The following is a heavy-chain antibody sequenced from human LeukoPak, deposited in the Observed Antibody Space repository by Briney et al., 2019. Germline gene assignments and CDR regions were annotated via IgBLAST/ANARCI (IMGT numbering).Heavy chain of an antibody. CDR1: GGTSSSYA. J-gene: IGHJ3*02. V-gene: IGHV1-69*05. CDR3: AKVSGVLIEREGSFDI. D-gene: IGHD3-10*01. CDR2: IIPIFGTA. Sequence: SVKVSCKASGGTSSSYAISWVRQPPGEGLEWMGGIIPIFGTANYAQKLQGRVTITTDESTSTACKELSRVGTAGPDVNYWAKVSGVLIEREGSFDIWGEGTMVTVSS.